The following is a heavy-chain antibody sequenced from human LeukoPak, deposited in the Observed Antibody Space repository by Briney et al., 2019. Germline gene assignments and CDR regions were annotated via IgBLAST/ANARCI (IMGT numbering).Heavy chain of an antibody. V-gene: IGHV4-59*12. D-gene: IGHD4-17*01. Sequence: PSETLSLTCTVSDGSISNYYWSWIRQPPGKGLEWIGYVHYTGNTNYNPSLKSRVTISVDTSKNQFSLKLSSVTAADTAVYYCARGPTTVTTDYITKDAFDIWGQGTMVTVSS. J-gene: IGHJ3*02. CDR3: ARGPTTVTTDYITKDAFDI. CDR2: VHYTGNT. CDR1: DGSISNYY.